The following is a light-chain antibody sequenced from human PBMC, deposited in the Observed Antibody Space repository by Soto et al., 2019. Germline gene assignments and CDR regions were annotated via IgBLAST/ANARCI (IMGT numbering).Light chain of an antibody. CDR2: EVV. J-gene: IGLJ3*02. CDR3: SSYAGNNIVL. Sequence: QSALTQPPSASGSPGQSVTISCTGTKNDIGVYDFVSWYQHHPGKAPRLIIYEVVQRPSGVPDRFSGSKSGNTASLTVSGLQAEDEADYYCSSYAGNNIVLFGGGTKLTVL. CDR1: KNDIGVYDF. V-gene: IGLV2-8*01.